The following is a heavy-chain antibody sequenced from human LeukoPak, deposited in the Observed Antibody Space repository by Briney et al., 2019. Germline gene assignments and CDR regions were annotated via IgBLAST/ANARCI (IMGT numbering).Heavy chain of an antibody. V-gene: IGHV3-21*01. J-gene: IGHJ4*02. CDR3: ARDRGTTVPYYFDY. CDR2: ISSSSSYI. D-gene: IGHD4-17*01. Sequence: GGSLRLSCAASGFTFISYSMNWFRQAPGKGLDWVSSISSSSSYIYYADSVKGRFTISRDNAKNSLYLQMNSLRAEDTAVYYCARDRGTTVPYYFDYWGQGTLVTVSS. CDR1: GFTFISYS.